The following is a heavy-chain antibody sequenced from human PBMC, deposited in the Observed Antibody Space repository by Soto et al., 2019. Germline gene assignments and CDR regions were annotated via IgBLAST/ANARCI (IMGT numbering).Heavy chain of an antibody. V-gene: IGHV6-1*01. CDR3: AIRYIYYYDSSGILGY. CDR2: TYYRSKWYY. D-gene: IGHD3-22*01. CDR1: GDSVSINSAG. J-gene: IGHJ4*02. Sequence: SQTLSLTCAITGDSVSINSAGWSWVRQSPSRGLEWLGRTYYRSKWYYEYAVSVRGRITINPDTSKNQYSLKLSSVTAADKAVYYCAIRYIYYYDSSGILGYWGQGTLVTVSS.